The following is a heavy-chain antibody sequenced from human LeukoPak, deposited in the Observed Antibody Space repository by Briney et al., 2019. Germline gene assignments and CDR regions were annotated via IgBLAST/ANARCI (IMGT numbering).Heavy chain of an antibody. CDR1: GYTFTSYY. J-gene: IGHJ4*02. V-gene: IGHV1-46*01. CDR2: INPSGGST. D-gene: IGHD6-13*01. CDR3: ARDLIAAAAGAVLYYFDY. Sequence: GASVKVSCKASGYTFTSYYIHWVRQAPGQGLEWMGIINPSGGSTSYAQKFQGRVTMTRDTSTSTVYMELSSLRSEDTAVYYCARDLIAAAAGAVLYYFDYWGQGTLVTVSS.